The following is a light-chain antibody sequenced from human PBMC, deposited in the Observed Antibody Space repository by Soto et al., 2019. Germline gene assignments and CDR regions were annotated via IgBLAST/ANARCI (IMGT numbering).Light chain of an antibody. CDR2: DNN. Sequence: QSVLTQPPSVSVAPGQRVTISCTGSSSNIGAGYDVHWYQQLPGTAPKVLIYDNNNRPSGVPDRFSGSKSGTSASLAITGLQAEDEADYYCHYYDVSLSGPVFGGGTKLTVL. CDR1: SSNIGAGYD. J-gene: IGLJ2*01. V-gene: IGLV1-40*01. CDR3: HYYDVSLSGPV.